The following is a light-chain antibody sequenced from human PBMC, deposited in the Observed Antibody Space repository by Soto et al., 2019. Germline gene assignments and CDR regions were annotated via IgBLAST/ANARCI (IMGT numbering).Light chain of an antibody. CDR1: SSDVGAYNF. CDR3: SSNAGSNNLLWV. J-gene: IGLJ3*02. V-gene: IGLV2-8*01. Sequence: QAVVTQPPSASGSPGQSVTISCTGTSSDVGAYNFVSWYQQHPGKAPKLVIYEVSERPSGVPDRFSGSKSGNTASLTVSGLQAEDEADYYCSSNAGSNNLLWVFGGGTKLTVL. CDR2: EVS.